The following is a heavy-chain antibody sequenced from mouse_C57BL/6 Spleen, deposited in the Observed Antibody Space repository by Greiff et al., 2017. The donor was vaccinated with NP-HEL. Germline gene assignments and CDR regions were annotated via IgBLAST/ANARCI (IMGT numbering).Heavy chain of an antibody. CDR2: IYPRDGST. CDR3: ARRYYYGSSYVDAMDY. D-gene: IGHD1-1*01. J-gene: IGHJ4*01. CDR1: GYTFTSYD. Sequence: VQLQESGPELVKPGASVKLSCKASGYTFTSYDINWVKQRPGQGLEWIGWIYPRDGSTKYNEKFKGKATLTVDTSSSTAYMELHSLTSEDSAVYFCARRYYYGSSYVDAMDYWGQGTSVTVSS. V-gene: IGHV1-85*01.